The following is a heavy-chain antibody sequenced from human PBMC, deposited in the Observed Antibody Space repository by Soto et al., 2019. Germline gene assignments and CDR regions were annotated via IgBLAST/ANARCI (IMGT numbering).Heavy chain of an antibody. CDR3: ARDRAHYYDSSGYHFYYYYGMDV. CDR2: INPNSGGT. Sequence: ASVKVSCKASGYTFTGYYMHWVRQAPGQGLEWMGWINPNSGGTNYAQKFQGRVTMTRDTSISTAYMELSRLRSDDTAVYYCARDRAHYYDSSGYHFYYYYGMDVWGQGTTVTVSS. V-gene: IGHV1-2*02. J-gene: IGHJ6*02. D-gene: IGHD3-22*01. CDR1: GYTFTGYY.